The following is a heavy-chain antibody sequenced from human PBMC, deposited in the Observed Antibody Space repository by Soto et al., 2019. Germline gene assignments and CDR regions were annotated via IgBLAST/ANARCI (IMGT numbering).Heavy chain of an antibody. CDR2: IIPIFGTA. D-gene: IGHD6-13*01. CDR1: GGTFSSYA. V-gene: IGHV1-69*13. J-gene: IGHJ5*02. Sequence: ASVKVSCKASGGTFSSYAISWVRQAPGQGLEWMGGIIPIFGTANYAQKFQGRVTITADESTSTAYMELSSLRSEDTAVYYCARRYSSTTQPWNWFDPWGQGTLVTVSS. CDR3: ARRYSSTTQPWNWFDP.